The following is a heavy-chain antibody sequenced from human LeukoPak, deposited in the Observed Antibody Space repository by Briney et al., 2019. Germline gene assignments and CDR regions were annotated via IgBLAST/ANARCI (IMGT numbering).Heavy chain of an antibody. Sequence: GGSLRLSCVASGFTFSSYEMNWVRQAPGKGLEWVSYISSSGSTIYYTDSVKGRFTISRDNAKNSLYLQMNSLRAEDTAVYYCAREETNGDFDYWGQGTLVTVSS. V-gene: IGHV3-48*03. CDR2: ISSSGSTI. CDR1: GFTFSSYE. CDR3: AREETNGDFDY. J-gene: IGHJ4*02. D-gene: IGHD4-17*01.